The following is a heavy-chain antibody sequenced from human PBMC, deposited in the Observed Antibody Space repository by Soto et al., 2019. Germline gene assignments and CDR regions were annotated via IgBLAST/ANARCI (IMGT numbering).Heavy chain of an antibody. CDR3: TKGPNWDRYYYGVDV. CDR2: VSSSGAT. J-gene: IGHJ6*02. D-gene: IGHD7-27*01. CDR1: GDSVSNYY. V-gene: IGHV4-4*07. Sequence: SETLSLTCTVSGDSVSNYYWSWIRQPAGRGLEWIGRVSSSGATNYNPSLNGRVTMSVDTSRNQFSLRLSSVTAADTAIYYCTKGPNWDRYYYGVDVWAKGPRSPSP.